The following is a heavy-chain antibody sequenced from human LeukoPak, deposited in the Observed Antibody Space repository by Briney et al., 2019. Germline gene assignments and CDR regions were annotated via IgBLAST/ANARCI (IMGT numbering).Heavy chain of an antibody. V-gene: IGHV4-39*07. CDR2: INHSGST. CDR3: ARGSHGSGSYYFDY. Sequence: PSETLSLTCTVSGGSISSSSYYWSRIRQPPGKGLEWIGEINHSGSTNYNPSLKSRVTISVDTSKNQFSLKLSSVTAADTAVYYCARGSHGSGSYYFDYWGQGTLVTVSS. D-gene: IGHD3-10*01. CDR1: GGSISSSSYY. J-gene: IGHJ4*02.